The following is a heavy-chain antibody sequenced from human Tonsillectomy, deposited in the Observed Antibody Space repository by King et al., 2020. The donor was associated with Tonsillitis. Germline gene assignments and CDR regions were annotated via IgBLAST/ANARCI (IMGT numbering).Heavy chain of an antibody. J-gene: IGHJ3*02. CDR1: GFTSSNYL. V-gene: IGHV3-7*01. D-gene: IGHD1-26*01. CDR2: IKENGSDK. CDR3: ARDPGSDAFDI. Sequence: VQLVESGGGLVQPGGSLRLSCAVSGFTSSNYLMSWVRQAPGEGLEWVANIKENGSDKYYVDSVKGPLTIARDNDKNSLYLQMNSLRAEDTAVYYCARDPGSDAFDIWGQGTLVSVSS.